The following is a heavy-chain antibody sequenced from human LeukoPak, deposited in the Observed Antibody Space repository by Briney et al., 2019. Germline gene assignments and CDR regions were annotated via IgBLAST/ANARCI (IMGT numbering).Heavy chain of an antibody. V-gene: IGHV3-53*01. CDR1: GFTVSSNY. Sequence: PGGSLRLSCAASGFTVSSNYMSWVRQAPGKGLEWVSVIYSGGSTYYADSVKGRFTISRDNSKNTLYLQMSSLRAEDTAVYYCARDPGATPYDYWGQGTLVTVSS. CDR2: IYSGGST. D-gene: IGHD5-12*01. CDR3: ARDPGATPYDY. J-gene: IGHJ4*02.